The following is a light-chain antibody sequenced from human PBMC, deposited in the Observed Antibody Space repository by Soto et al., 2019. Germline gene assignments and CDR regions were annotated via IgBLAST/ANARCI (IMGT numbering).Light chain of an antibody. V-gene: IGKV1-39*01. CDR3: QQTFGTPFT. J-gene: IGKJ4*01. Sequence: DIQMTQSPSSLFASVGDRVTITCRTSQIISSHLNWYQQKPGTAPNLLIYDASILPSGVPSRFSGSVSGTVFTITISSLQPEDFATYYCQQTFGTPFTFGGGTRVEIK. CDR1: QIISSH. CDR2: DAS.